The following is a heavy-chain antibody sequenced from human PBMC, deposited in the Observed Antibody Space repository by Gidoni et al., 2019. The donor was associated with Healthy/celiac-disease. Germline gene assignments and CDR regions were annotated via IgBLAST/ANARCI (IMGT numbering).Heavy chain of an antibody. J-gene: IGHJ4*02. D-gene: IGHD1-7*01. V-gene: IGHV3-43*01. CDR2: IIWDGGST. CDR3: AKDFGGYNWNYEGAAVWGYFDY. Sequence: EVQLGEAGGVVVQPGGSLRLSSAAAGFTFDDYTMHGVRQAPGKGLDWVSLIIWDGGSTYYADSVKGRFTISRDNSKNSLYLQMNSLRTEDTALYYCAKDFGGYNWNYEGAAVWGYFDYWGQGTLVTVSS. CDR1: GFTFDDYT.